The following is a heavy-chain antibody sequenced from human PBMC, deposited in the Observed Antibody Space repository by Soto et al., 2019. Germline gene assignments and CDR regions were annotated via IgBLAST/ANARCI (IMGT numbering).Heavy chain of an antibody. Sequence: QVQLVQSGAEEKKPGASVKVSCKASGYTFTSYAMHWVRQAPGQRLEWMGWINAGNGNTKYSQKFQGRVTITRDTPATPANMERASLRSEDTAVYCLAGSIGVVPALAYWGQGTLVTVSS. CDR3: AGSIGVVPALAY. D-gene: IGHD2-21*02. CDR1: GYTFTSYA. V-gene: IGHV1-3*05. J-gene: IGHJ4*02. CDR2: INAGNGNT.